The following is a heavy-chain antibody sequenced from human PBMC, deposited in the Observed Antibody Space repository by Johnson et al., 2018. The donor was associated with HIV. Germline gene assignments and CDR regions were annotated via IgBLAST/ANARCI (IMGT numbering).Heavy chain of an antibody. V-gene: IGHV3-49*04. CDR1: GFTFGDYA. D-gene: IGHD3-22*01. Sequence: VQLVESGGGLVQPGRSLRLSCTASGFTFGDYAMSWVRQAPGKGLEWVGFIRSKAYGGTTEYAASVKGRFTISRDDSKSIAYLQMNSLKTEDTAVYYCTRGESRRAVVGAFDIWGQGTMVTVSS. CDR2: IRSKAYGGTT. CDR3: TRGESRRAVVGAFDI. J-gene: IGHJ3*02.